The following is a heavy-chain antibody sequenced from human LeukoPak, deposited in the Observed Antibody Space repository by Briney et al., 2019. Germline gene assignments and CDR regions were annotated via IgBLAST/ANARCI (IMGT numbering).Heavy chain of an antibody. CDR3: AKAYGDYGNY. V-gene: IGHV3-23*01. CDR2: ISGSGGST. CDR1: GFTFSSYA. J-gene: IGHJ4*02. Sequence: EAWGSLRLSCAASGFTFSSYAMSWVRQAPGKGLEWASAISGSGGSTYYADSVKGRFTISRDNSKNTLYLQMNSLRAEDTAVYYCAKAYGDYGNYWGQGTLVTVSS. D-gene: IGHD4-17*01.